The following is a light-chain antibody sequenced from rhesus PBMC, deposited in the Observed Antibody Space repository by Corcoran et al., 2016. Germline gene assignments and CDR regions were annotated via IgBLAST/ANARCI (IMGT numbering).Light chain of an antibody. CDR2: KAS. CDR1: QRISSW. V-gene: IGKV1-22*01. CDR3: LQYSSSPWT. Sequence: DIQMTQSPSSLSASVGDTVTITCRASQRISSWLDWYQQKPGKAPKLLIYKASRLQSGVPSRYSGSGSGTDFTLTISSLQPADFATYYCLQYSSSPWTFGQGTKVEIK. J-gene: IGKJ1*01.